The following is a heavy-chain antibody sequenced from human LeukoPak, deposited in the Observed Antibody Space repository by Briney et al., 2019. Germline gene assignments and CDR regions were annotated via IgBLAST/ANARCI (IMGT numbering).Heavy chain of an antibody. CDR2: INSDGSST. Sequence: PGGSLRLSCAASGFTFSSYWMHWVRQAPGKGLVWVSRINSDGSSTSYADSVKGRFTISRDNAKNALYLQMNSLRAEDTAVYYCARVGYSSSRGEYDYWGQGTLVTVSS. J-gene: IGHJ4*02. CDR1: GFTFSSYW. CDR3: ARVGYSSSRGEYDY. V-gene: IGHV3-74*01. D-gene: IGHD6-6*01.